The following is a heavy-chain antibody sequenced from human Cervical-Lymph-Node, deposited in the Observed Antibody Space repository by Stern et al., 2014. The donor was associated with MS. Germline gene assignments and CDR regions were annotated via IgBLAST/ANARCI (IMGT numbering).Heavy chain of an antibody. CDR3: ARIEGGLTADV. D-gene: IGHD1-26*01. J-gene: IGHJ6*02. CDR2: ISMNGGST. CDR1: GFTFSRNV. V-gene: IGHV3-64*01. Sequence: EVHLVASGGGLVQPGGSLRLSCAASGFTFSRNVLHWVRQAQGKGLEYVAAISMNGGSTYYATSVKGRFTISRDNSKNTLYLQMGSLRAEDSAVYHCARIEGGLTADVWGQGTAVTVSS.